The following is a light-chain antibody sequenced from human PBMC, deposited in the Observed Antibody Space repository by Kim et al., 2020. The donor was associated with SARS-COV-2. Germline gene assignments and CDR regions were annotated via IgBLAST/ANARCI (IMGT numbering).Light chain of an antibody. CDR2: RAS. V-gene: IGKV3-20*01. CDR3: QQNGNSPVT. Sequence: PPGERATHSCMASQRVTSNYVAWFQQRPGQAPRLLIYRASRAAPGIPDRFSGSGSGTDFTLTISRLEPEDSAVYYCQQNGNSPVTFGRGTRLEIK. J-gene: IGKJ5*01. CDR1: QRVTSNY.